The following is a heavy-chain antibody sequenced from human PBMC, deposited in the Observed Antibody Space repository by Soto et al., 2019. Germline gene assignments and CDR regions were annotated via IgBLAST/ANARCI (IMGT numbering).Heavy chain of an antibody. J-gene: IGHJ6*02. CDR1: GFTFSSYG. CDR3: AKSYTVRYYYYGMDV. CDR2: ISYDGSNK. D-gene: IGHD2-2*02. V-gene: IGHV3-30*18. Sequence: GGSLRLSCAASGFTFSSYGMHWVRQAPGKGLEWVAVISYDGSNKYYADSVTGRFTISRDHSKNTLYLQMNSLRAEDTSVYYCAKSYTVRYYYYGMDVWGQGTTVTVSS.